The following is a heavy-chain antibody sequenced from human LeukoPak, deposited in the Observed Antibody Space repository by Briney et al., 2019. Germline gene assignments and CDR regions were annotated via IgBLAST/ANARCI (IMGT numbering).Heavy chain of an antibody. Sequence: SETLSLTCTVSGGSISSTSYYWSWIRQPAGKGLEWIGHIYTTGSTNYNPSLKSRVTISLDTSKNHFSLKLSSVAAADTAVYYCARGAYFYGSGINWFDPWGQGTLITVSS. D-gene: IGHD3-10*01. J-gene: IGHJ5*02. CDR1: GGSISSTSYY. V-gene: IGHV4-61*09. CDR2: IYTTGST. CDR3: ARGAYFYGSGINWFDP.